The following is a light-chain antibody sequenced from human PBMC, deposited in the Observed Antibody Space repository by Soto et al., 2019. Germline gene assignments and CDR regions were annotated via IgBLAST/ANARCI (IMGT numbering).Light chain of an antibody. J-gene: IGKJ1*01. CDR3: QQRSNWPTWT. CDR2: DAS. V-gene: IGKV3-11*01. Sequence: EIVLTQSPATLSLSPGERATLSCRASQSVSSYLAWYQQKPGQAPRLLIYDASNRATGIPARFSGSGSGTDFTLTISSPEPEDFAVYYCQQRSNWPTWTFGQGTKV. CDR1: QSVSSY.